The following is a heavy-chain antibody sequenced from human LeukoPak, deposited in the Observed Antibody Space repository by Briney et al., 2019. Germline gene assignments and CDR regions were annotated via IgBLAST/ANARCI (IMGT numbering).Heavy chain of an antibody. CDR3: ARATPGFIVGAASTIYYFDY. D-gene: IGHD1-26*01. CDR1: GGSISSGGYY. CDR2: FYHRGGST. J-gene: IGHJ4*02. Sequence: SETLSLTCTVSGGSISSGGYYWSWIRQHPGKGLEWIGSFYHRGGSTHYNTSLKSRVTISEDTSKNQFSLKLRSVTAVDTAVYYCARATPGFIVGAASTIYYFDYWGQGTLVTVSS. V-gene: IGHV4-39*07.